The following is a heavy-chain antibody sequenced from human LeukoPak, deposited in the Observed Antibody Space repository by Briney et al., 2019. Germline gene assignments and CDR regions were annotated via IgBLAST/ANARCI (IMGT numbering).Heavy chain of an antibody. Sequence: GASVKVSCKASGYTFTSYDINWVRQATGQGLEWMGWMNPNSGSTGYAQKFQGRVTMTRDTSISTAYMELSRLRSDDTAVYYCARVRYRLAETYIDYWGQGTLVTVSS. V-gene: IGHV1-8*01. CDR2: MNPNSGST. CDR3: ARVRYRLAETYIDY. CDR1: GYTFTSYD. J-gene: IGHJ4*02. D-gene: IGHD3-16*01.